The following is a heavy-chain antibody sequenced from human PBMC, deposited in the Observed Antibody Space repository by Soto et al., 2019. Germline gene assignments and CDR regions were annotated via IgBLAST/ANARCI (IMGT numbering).Heavy chain of an antibody. CDR2: ISSSSSYI. Sequence: GGSLRLSCAASGFTFSSYSMNWVRQAPGKGLEWVSSISSSSSYIYYADSVKGRFTISRDNAKNSLYLQMNSLRAEDTAVYYCARDRRVVTAARHYYYYYGMDVWGQGTTVTVSS. CDR3: ARDRRVVTAARHYYYYYGMDV. V-gene: IGHV3-21*01. J-gene: IGHJ6*02. CDR1: GFTFSSYS. D-gene: IGHD2-2*01.